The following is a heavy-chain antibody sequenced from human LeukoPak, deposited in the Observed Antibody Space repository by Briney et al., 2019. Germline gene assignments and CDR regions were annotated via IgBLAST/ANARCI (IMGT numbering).Heavy chain of an antibody. J-gene: IGHJ4*02. Sequence: QPGGSLRLSCAASGFTFSSYSMNWVRRAPGKGLEWVSYISSSSSTIYYADSVKGRFTISRDNAKNSLYLQMNSLRAEDTAVYYCMTYYDFWSGYYTGVNYWGQGTLVTVSS. D-gene: IGHD3-3*01. CDR3: MTYYDFWSGYYTGVNY. CDR2: ISSSSSTI. CDR1: GFTFSSYS. V-gene: IGHV3-48*01.